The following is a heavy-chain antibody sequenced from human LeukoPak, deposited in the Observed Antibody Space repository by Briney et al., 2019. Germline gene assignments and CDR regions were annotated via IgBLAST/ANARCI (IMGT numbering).Heavy chain of an antibody. J-gene: IGHJ4*02. Sequence: GGSLRLSCAASGFTFSSHAMTWVRQAPGKGLQWVSSISINVDDTHYADSVKGRFTISRDNSKKTLFLQMNSLRVDDTAIYYCAKEIRPNDHWGQGTLVIVSS. CDR2: ISINVDDT. CDR1: GFTFSSHA. CDR3: AKEIRPNDH. V-gene: IGHV3-23*01. D-gene: IGHD3-16*01.